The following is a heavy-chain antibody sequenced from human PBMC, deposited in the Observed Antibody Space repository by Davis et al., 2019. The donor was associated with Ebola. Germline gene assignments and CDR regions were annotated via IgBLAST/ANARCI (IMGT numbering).Heavy chain of an antibody. V-gene: IGHV3-48*01. D-gene: IGHD4-11*01. J-gene: IGHJ4*02. CDR3: ARDAFRSYNNYGRPDC. CDR2: INSGSSII. CDR1: GFSFSSYS. Sequence: GGSLRLSCAASGFSFSSYSMNWVRQAPGKGLEWVSYINSGSSIIYYAESVKGRFTISRDNARNTLYLQMNSLTAEDTAVYFCARDAFRSYNNYGRPDCWGLGTLVTVSS.